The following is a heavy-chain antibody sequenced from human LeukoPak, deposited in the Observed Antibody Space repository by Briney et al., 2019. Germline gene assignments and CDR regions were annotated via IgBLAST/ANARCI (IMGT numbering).Heavy chain of an antibody. CDR3: AKDFSYSSGCVDY. D-gene: IGHD6-19*01. V-gene: IGHV3-23*01. CDR2: ISGSGGST. J-gene: IGHJ4*02. CDR1: GFTFSSYG. Sequence: GGTLRLSCAASGFTFSSYGMSWVRQAPGKGLEWVSAISGSGGSTYYADSVKGRFTISRDNSKNTLFLQMNSLRAEDTAVYYCAKDFSYSSGCVDYWGQGTLVTVSS.